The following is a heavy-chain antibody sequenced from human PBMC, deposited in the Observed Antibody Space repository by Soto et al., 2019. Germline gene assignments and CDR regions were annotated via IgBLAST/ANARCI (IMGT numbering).Heavy chain of an antibody. J-gene: IGHJ4*02. V-gene: IGHV1-8*01. CDR2: VNPNSGKT. D-gene: IGHD3-22*01. Sequence: ASVKVSCKASGYTFTSYDIMWVRQATGQGLEWMGWVNPNSGKTDSAQKFQGRVTMTWNTSIKTVYMELSGLRSEDTAVYYCARGYYDSSCYYPIDYWGQGTQVTVSS. CDR1: GYTFTSYD. CDR3: ARGYYDSSCYYPIDY.